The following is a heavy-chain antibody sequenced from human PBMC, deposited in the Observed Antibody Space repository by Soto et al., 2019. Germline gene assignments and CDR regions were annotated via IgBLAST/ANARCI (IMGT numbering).Heavy chain of an antibody. CDR2: IYHTGGV. J-gene: IGHJ5*02. Sequence: SETLSLTCAVTGASISSNKHWWGWVRQAPGKGLEWIGEIYHTGGVNYMSSLRGRITMSVDKTTNQFSLKLTSMTAADTAMYFCTRAERFPRSWFDPWGQGTQVTVSS. V-gene: IGHV4-4*02. CDR1: GASISSNKHW. D-gene: IGHD3-10*01. CDR3: TRAERFPRSWFDP.